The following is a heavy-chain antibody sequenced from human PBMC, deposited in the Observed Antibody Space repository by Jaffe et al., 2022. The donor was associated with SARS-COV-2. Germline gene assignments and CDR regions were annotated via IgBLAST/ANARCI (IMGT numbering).Heavy chain of an antibody. CDR2: ISWNSGSI. CDR1: GFTFDDYA. Sequence: EVQLVESGGGLVQPGRSLRLSCAASGFTFDDYAMHWVRQAPGKGLEWVSGISWNSGSIGYADSVKGRFTISRDNAKNSLYLQMNSLRAEDTALYYCAIWAVAGTYYFDYWGQGTLVTVSS. V-gene: IGHV3-9*01. J-gene: IGHJ4*02. CDR3: AIWAVAGTYYFDY. D-gene: IGHD6-19*01.